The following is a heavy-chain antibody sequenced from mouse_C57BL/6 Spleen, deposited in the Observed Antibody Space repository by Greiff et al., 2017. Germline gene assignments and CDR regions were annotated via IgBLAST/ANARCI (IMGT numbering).Heavy chain of an antibody. CDR3: ARPYDDDDPMDY. J-gene: IGHJ4*01. CDR2: ISSGSSTI. V-gene: IGHV5-17*01. D-gene: IGHD2-4*01. CDR1: GFTFSDYG. Sequence: EVQRVESGGGLVKPGGSLKLSCAASGFTFSDYGMHWVRQAPEKGLEWVAYISSGSSTISYADTVKGRFTISRDNAKNTLFLQMTSLKSEDTAMYYCARPYDDDDPMDYWGQGTSVTVSS.